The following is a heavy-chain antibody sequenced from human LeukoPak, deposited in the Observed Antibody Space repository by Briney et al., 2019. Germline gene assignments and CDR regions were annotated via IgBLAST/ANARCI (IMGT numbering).Heavy chain of an antibody. D-gene: IGHD6-25*01. CDR1: GGSFSGYY. Sequence: SEPLSLTCAVYGGSFSGYYWSWIRQPPGKGVEWIGEINDNGSTNYNPSLKSRVTISVDTSKNQFSMKLSYVTVADTAVYDCARGRIAAAALVDFDYWGQGTLVTVSS. V-gene: IGHV4-34*01. CDR2: INDNGST. J-gene: IGHJ4*02. CDR3: ARGRIAAAALVDFDY.